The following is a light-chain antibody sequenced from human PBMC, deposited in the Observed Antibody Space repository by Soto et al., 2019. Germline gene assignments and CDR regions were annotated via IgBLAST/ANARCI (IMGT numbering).Light chain of an antibody. CDR1: SSNIGSNA. Sequence: QSVLTQPPSASGTPGQRVTISCSGSSSNIGSNAVNWYQQLPGTAPKLLIYRNNQRPSGVPDRFSGSKSGTSASLAISGLQSEDEGHYFCAAWDDSLNGVIFGGGTKLTVL. CDR2: RNN. CDR3: AAWDDSLNGVI. J-gene: IGLJ2*01. V-gene: IGLV1-44*01.